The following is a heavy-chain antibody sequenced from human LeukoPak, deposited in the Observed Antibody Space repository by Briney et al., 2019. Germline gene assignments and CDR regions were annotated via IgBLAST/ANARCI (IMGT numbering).Heavy chain of an antibody. Sequence: SEALSLTCPVTGGTLSSYYWSWIRQPPGKGLEGIGYIYYSGSTNYNPSLKSRVTISVDTSKNQFSLKLSSVTAADTAVYYCARADEGSYYYYGMDVWGQGTTVTVSS. CDR3: ARADEGSYYYYGMDV. CDR2: IYYSGST. V-gene: IGHV4-59*01. CDR1: GGTLSSYY. J-gene: IGHJ6*02.